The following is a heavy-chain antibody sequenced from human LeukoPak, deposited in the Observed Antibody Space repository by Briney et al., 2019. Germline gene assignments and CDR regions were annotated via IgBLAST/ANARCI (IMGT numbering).Heavy chain of an antibody. CDR3: ARAQRLSGSPEGGWFDP. V-gene: IGHV4-34*01. Sequence: SETLSLTCAVYGGSFSGYYWSWIRQPPGKGLEWIGEINHSGSTNYNPSLKSRVTISVDTSKNQFSLKLGSVTAADTAVYYCARAQRLSGSPEGGWFDPWGQGTLVTVSS. D-gene: IGHD1-26*01. CDR1: GGSFSGYY. J-gene: IGHJ5*02. CDR2: INHSGST.